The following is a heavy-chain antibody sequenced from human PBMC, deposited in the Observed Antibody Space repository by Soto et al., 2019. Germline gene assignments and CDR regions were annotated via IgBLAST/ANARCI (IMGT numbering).Heavy chain of an antibody. J-gene: IGHJ4*02. D-gene: IGHD3-10*01. CDR3: ASWGLFRGARFDY. V-gene: IGHV4-4*02. CDR1: GGSISSSNW. CDR2: IYHSGST. Sequence: SETLSLTCAVSGGSISSSNWWSWVRQPPGKGLEWIGEIYHSGSTNYNPSLKSRVTISVDKSKNQFSLKLSSVTAADTAVYYCASWGLFRGARFDYWGQGTLVTVSS.